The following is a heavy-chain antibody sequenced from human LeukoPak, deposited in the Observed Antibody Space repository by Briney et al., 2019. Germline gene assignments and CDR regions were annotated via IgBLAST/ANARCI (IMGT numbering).Heavy chain of an antibody. V-gene: IGHV3-74*01. Sequence: PGGSLRLSCAAPGFTFSSYWRHWVRQAPGKGLVWVSRINSDGSSRSYADSVKGRFTISRDNAKNTLYLQMNSPRAEDTAVYYCARERTTDNAFDIWGQGTMVTVSS. D-gene: IGHD4-11*01. J-gene: IGHJ3*02. CDR2: INSDGSSR. CDR3: ARERTTDNAFDI. CDR1: GFTFSSYW.